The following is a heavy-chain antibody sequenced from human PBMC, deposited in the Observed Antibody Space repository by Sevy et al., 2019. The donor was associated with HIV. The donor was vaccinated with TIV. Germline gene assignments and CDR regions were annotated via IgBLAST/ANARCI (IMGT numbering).Heavy chain of an antibody. CDR2: ISSSSSAT. CDR3: ARILSPYYGSGSYPYYYGMDV. D-gene: IGHD3-10*01. V-gene: IGHV3-48*01. J-gene: IGHJ6*02. Sequence: GGSLRLSCAASGFTFSSYSMNWVRQAPGKGLEWVSYISSSSSATYYADSVKGRFTISRDNAKNSLYLQMNSLRAEDTAVYYCARILSPYYGSGSYPYYYGMDVWGQGTTVTVSS. CDR1: GFTFSSYS.